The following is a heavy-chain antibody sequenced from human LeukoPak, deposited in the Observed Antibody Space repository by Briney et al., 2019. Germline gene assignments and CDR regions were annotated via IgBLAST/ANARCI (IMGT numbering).Heavy chain of an antibody. CDR2: IYYSGST. V-gene: IGHV4-59*08. Sequence: SETLSLTCTVSGXSIGSYYGSWIRQPPGKGLEWIGYIYYSGSTNYNPSLKSRVTISVDTSKNQFSPNLSSVTAADTAVYYCARHRVYSSGWYQDYWGQGTLVTVSS. CDR1: GXSIGSYY. D-gene: IGHD6-19*01. CDR3: ARHRVYSSGWYQDY. J-gene: IGHJ4*02.